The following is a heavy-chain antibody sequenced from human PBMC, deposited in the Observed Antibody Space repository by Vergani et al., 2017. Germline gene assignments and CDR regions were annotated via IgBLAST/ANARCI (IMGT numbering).Heavy chain of an antibody. J-gene: IGHJ5*02. CDR3: ARGGFNWNYGRNWFDP. CDR2: ISYSGST. Sequence: QVQLQESGPGLVKPSQTLSLTCTVSGGSISSGGYYWSWIRQHPGKGLEWIGYISYSGSTYYIPSLKSRVTISVDTSKNQFSLKLSSVTAADTAVYYCARGGFNWNYGRNWFDPWGQGTLVTVSS. D-gene: IGHD1-7*01. CDR1: GGSISSGGYY. V-gene: IGHV4-31*03.